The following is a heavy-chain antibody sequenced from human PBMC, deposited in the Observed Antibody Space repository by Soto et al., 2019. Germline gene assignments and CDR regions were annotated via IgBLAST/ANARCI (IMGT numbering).Heavy chain of an antibody. V-gene: IGHV1-69*06. Sequence: SVKGSCKASGGTFSSYAISWVRQATGQGLEWMGGTFPMFGKANYAQKFQGRVTISADKSTSTAYMELSSLTSEDTAVYYCATVDISTWIDGMDVWGQGTTVTVSS. CDR2: TFPMFGKA. D-gene: IGHD6-13*01. CDR3: ATVDISTWIDGMDV. CDR1: GGTFSSYA. J-gene: IGHJ6*02.